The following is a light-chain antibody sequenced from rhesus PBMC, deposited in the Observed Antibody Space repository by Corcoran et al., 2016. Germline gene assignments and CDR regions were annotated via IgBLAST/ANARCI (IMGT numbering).Light chain of an antibody. J-gene: IGLJ1*01. CDR1: SSGIGGYNY. CDR3: SSYAGSNTYI. Sequence: QAALTQPPSVSGSPGKSVTISCTGTSSGIGGYNYVSWYQQHPGKAPKLMIYEVSKRPSGVSDRFSGSKSGNTASLTIAGLQAEDEADYYCSSYAGSNTYIFGAGTRLTVL. CDR2: EVS. V-gene: IGLV2-23*01.